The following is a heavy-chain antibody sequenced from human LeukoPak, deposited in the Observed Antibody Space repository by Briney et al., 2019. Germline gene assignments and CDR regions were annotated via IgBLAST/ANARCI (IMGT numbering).Heavy chain of an antibody. J-gene: IGHJ6*03. V-gene: IGHV4-59*01. CDR1: GGSISSYY. Sequence: SETLSLTCTVSGGSISSYYWSWIRQPPGKGLEWIGYIYYSGSTNYNPSLKSRVTISVDTSKNQFSLKLSSVTAADTAVYYCAREGHSDEQMGYYYYMDVWGKGTTVTVSS. CDR3: AREGHSDEQMGYYYYMDV. D-gene: IGHD5-18*01. CDR2: IYYSGST.